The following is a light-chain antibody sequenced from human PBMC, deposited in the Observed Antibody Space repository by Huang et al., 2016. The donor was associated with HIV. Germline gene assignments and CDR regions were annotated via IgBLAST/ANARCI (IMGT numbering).Light chain of an antibody. CDR1: QGISNS. CDR3: QQTDSFPLT. V-gene: IGKV1-12*01. Sequence: DIKMTQSPSSVSASVGGRVIITCRANQGISNSLAWYQQKPGTTPKLLIYAASSLQSGVPSRFSGSGSGTDFTLTISSLQPEDFATYYCQQTDSFPLTFGQGTRLEIK. J-gene: IGKJ5*01. CDR2: AAS.